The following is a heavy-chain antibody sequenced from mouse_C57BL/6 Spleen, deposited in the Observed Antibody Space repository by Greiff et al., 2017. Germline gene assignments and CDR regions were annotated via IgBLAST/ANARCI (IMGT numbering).Heavy chain of an antibody. V-gene: IGHV1-52*01. J-gene: IGHJ4*01. CDR1: GYTFTSYW. D-gene: IGHD1-1*01. CDR3: ARYYGSSYAMDY. Sequence: QVQLQQPGAELVRPGSSVKLSCKASGYTFTSYWMHWVKQRPIQGLEWIGNIDPSDSETHYNQKFKDKATLTVDKSSSTAYMELRSLTSEDTAVYYCARYYGSSYAMDYWGQGTSVTVSS. CDR2: IDPSDSET.